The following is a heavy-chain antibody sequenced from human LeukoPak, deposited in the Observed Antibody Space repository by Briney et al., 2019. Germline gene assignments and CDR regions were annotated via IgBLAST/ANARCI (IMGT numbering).Heavy chain of an antibody. D-gene: IGHD3-16*01. CDR1: GGSIGSGGSY. Sequence: PSETLSLTCTVSGGSIGSGGSYWGWIRQPPGKGREWIATIHYNGNTYYNPSLKSRVTISADTSTNQFSLKLSSVTAADTAVYYCGRRSYGLPFGPWGQGILVTVSS. V-gene: IGHV4-39*01. CDR3: GRRSYGLPFGP. J-gene: IGHJ5*02. CDR2: IHYNGNT.